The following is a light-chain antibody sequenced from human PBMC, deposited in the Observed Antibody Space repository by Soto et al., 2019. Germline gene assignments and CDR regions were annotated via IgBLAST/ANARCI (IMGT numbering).Light chain of an antibody. CDR2: DVS. Sequence: EIVLTQSPATLSLSPGERASLSCRASQSVGSSLAWYQHKPGQAPRLLIYDVSNRATGIPARFSGSGSGTDFTLTIGGLEPEDFAFYYCQQCVSWPQFTFGPGTRLDI. J-gene: IGKJ3*01. V-gene: IGKV3-11*01. CDR3: QQCVSWPQFT. CDR1: QSVGSS.